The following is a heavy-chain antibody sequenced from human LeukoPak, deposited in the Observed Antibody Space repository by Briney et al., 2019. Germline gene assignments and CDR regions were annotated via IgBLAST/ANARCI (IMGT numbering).Heavy chain of an antibody. CDR1: GYTFTNYH. D-gene: IGHD1-1*01. J-gene: IGHJ6*03. CDR3: ARHDQAMYYYYMDV. Sequence: ASVKVSCKASGYTFTNYHMNWVRQAPGQGLEWMGWINPNSGGTNYAQKFQGRVTMTRDTSISTAYMELSSLRSEDTAVYYCARHDQAMYYYYMDVWGKGTTVTVSS. V-gene: IGHV1-2*02. CDR2: INPNSGGT.